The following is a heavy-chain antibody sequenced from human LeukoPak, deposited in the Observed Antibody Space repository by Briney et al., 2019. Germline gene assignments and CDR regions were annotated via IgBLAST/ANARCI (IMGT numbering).Heavy chain of an antibody. CDR3: ATPYPREYCSSTTCYFNY. J-gene: IGHJ4*02. CDR1: GYSFTSYW. CDR2: IYPGDSDT. V-gene: IGHV5-51*01. Sequence: GESLKISCKGSGYSFTSYWIGWVRQVPGKGLEWMGIIYPGDSDTRYSPSFQGQVTISADKSISTTYLQWSSLKASDTAMYYCATPYPREYCSSTTCYFNYWGQGTLVTVSS. D-gene: IGHD2-2*01.